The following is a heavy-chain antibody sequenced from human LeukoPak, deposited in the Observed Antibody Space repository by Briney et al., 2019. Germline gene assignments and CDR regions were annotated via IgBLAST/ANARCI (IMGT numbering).Heavy chain of an antibody. D-gene: IGHD2-15*01. J-gene: IGHJ4*02. CDR3: AREDGYCSGGNCYSYFDS. CDR2: IKKTGSET. Sequence: PGGSLRLSCAASGFTFSSYWMSWVRQAPGKGLEWVAYIKKTGSETYYVDSVKGRFTITRDNTRNSLFLQMYSLRAEDTAMYFCAREDGYCSGGNCYSYFDSWGQGILVTVSS. V-gene: IGHV3-7*01. CDR1: GFTFSSYW.